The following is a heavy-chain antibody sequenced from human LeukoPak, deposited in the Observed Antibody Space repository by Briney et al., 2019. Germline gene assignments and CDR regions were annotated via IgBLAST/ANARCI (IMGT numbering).Heavy chain of an antibody. CDR3: ARDPGY. CDR1: GFTFRTYW. CDR2: INEDGSIT. Sequence: GGSLRLSCAVSGFTFRTYWMHWVRQVPGEGLVWVSRINEDGSITNYADSVKGRFTISRDNSKNTLYLQMNSLRAEDTAVYYCARDPGYWGQGTLVTVSS. J-gene: IGHJ4*02. V-gene: IGHV3-74*01.